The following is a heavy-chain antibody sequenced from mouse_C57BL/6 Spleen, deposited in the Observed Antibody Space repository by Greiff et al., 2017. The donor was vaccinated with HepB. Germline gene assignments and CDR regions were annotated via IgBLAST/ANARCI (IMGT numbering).Heavy chain of an antibody. CDR3: ARDGGNLYFDY. Sequence: EVHLVESGGGLVKPGGSLKLSCAASGFTFSSYAMSWVRQTPEKRLEWVATISDGGSYTYYPDNVKGRFTISRDNAKNNLYLQMSHLKSEDTAMYYCARDGGNLYFDYWGQGTTLTVSS. J-gene: IGHJ2*01. CDR2: ISDGGSYT. V-gene: IGHV5-4*01. CDR1: GFTFSSYA. D-gene: IGHD2-1*01.